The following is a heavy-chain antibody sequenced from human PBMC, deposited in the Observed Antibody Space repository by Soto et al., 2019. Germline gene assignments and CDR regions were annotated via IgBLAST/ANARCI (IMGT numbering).Heavy chain of an antibody. V-gene: IGHV4-39*02. CDR2: IYYSGST. Sequence: SETRSLTFSGSGESISGTIYYWGGIRQPPGKGLEWIGSIYYSGSTYYNPSLKSRVTISVDTSKIHFSLKLTSVTAADTAVYYCARPGGSGWFYFDSWGQGSQVTVS. D-gene: IGHD6-13*01. J-gene: IGHJ4*02. CDR1: GESISGTIYY. CDR3: ARPGGSGWFYFDS.